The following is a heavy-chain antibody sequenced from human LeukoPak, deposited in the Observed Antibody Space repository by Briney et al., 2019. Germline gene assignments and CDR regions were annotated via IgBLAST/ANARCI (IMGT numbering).Heavy chain of an antibody. CDR3: ARDIRGNSTYYYDSSGYYYDY. D-gene: IGHD3-22*01. Sequence: GASVKVSCKASGYTFTSYYMHWVRQAPGQGLEGMGIINPSGGSTSYAQKFQCRVTMTRGTSTSTGYLELSSLRSEDTAVYYCARDIRGNSTYYYDSSGYYYDYWGQGTLVTVSS. V-gene: IGHV1-46*01. J-gene: IGHJ4*02. CDR2: INPSGGST. CDR1: GYTFTSYY.